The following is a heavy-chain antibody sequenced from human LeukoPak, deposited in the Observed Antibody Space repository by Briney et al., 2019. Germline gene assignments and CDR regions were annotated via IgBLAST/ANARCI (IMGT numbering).Heavy chain of an antibody. CDR2: FHYSESS. Sequence: SETLSLTCSVSGRPNGRYFWSWIRQPPGKGLEWIAYFHYSESSNSTPSLKSRVTTSVDTSKNQFSLKLSSVTAADTGVYYSARDRRWDGLHAFDLWGQGTMVTASP. D-gene: IGHD5-24*01. CDR3: ARDRRWDGLHAFDL. V-gene: IGHV4-59*01. J-gene: IGHJ3*01. CDR1: GRPNGRYF.